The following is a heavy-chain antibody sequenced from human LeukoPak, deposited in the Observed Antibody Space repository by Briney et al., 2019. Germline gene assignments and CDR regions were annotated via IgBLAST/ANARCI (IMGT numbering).Heavy chain of an antibody. J-gene: IGHJ4*02. D-gene: IGHD6-19*01. CDR2: ISGSGGST. Sequence: GGSLRLSCAASGFTFSSYAMSWVRQAPGKGLEWVSAISGSGGSTYYADSVKGRFTISRDNSKNTLYLQMNSLRAEDTAVYYCAKEGPGIAVVGTEGVFDYWGQGTLVTVSS. V-gene: IGHV3-23*01. CDR1: GFTFSSYA. CDR3: AKEGPGIAVVGTEGVFDY.